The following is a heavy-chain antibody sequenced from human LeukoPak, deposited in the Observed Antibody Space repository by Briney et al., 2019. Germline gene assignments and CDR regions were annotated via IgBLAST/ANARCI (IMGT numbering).Heavy chain of an antibody. CDR2: INHRGTT. CDR3: ARGGSSSWKEDAFDI. Sequence: SETLSLTCAVYGVSFSDYYWNWIRQPPGKGLEWVGEINHRGTTIYNPSRESRVTISLDTSKNHFSLNLSSVTAADTAVYYCARGGSSSWKEDAFDIWGQGTMVTVSS. CDR1: GVSFSDYY. D-gene: IGHD6-13*01. V-gene: IGHV4-34*01. J-gene: IGHJ3*02.